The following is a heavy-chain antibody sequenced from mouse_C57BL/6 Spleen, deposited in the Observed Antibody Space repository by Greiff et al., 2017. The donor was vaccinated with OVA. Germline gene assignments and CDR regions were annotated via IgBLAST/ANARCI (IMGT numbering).Heavy chain of an antibody. Sequence: VQLQQPGAELVRPGSSVKLSCKASGYTFTSYWMDWVKQRPGQGLEWIGNIYPSDSETHYNQKFKDKATLTVDKSSSTAYMQLSSLTSEDSAVYYCARSDYYGSSYLWYFDVWGTGTTVTVSS. J-gene: IGHJ1*03. CDR1: GYTFTSYW. V-gene: IGHV1-61*01. CDR2: IYPSDSET. CDR3: ARSDYYGSSYLWYFDV. D-gene: IGHD1-1*01.